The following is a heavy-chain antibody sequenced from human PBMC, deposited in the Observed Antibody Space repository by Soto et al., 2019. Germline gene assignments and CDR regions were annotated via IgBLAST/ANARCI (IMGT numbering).Heavy chain of an antibody. CDR1: GGSMSEYF. J-gene: IGHJ4*02. CDR2: IYYPGST. V-gene: IGHV4-59*01. Sequence: SETLSLTCSVSGGSMSEYFWSWIRQSPGKGLEWIGYIYYPGSTDYNPSLKSRVTISVDTSKRQFSLRPTSVTAADTAVYYCARDGYDGSGSPYPAYWGPGTQVTVSS. D-gene: IGHD3-10*01. CDR3: ARDGYDGSGSPYPAY.